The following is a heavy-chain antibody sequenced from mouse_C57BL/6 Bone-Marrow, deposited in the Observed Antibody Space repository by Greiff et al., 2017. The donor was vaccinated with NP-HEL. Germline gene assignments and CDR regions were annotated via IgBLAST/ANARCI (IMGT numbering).Heavy chain of an antibody. Sequence: EVKLQESGAELVRPGASVKLSCTASGFNIKDDYMHWVKQRPEQGLEWIGWIDPENGDTEYASKFQGKATITADTSSNTAYLQLSSLTSEDTAVYYCTTGSNYLAWFAYWGQGTLVTVSA. CDR2: IDPENGDT. CDR1: GFNIKDDY. V-gene: IGHV14-4*01. CDR3: TTGSNYLAWFAY. J-gene: IGHJ3*01. D-gene: IGHD2-5*01.